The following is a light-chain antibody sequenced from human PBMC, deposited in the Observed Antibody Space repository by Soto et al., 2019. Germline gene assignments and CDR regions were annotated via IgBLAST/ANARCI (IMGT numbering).Light chain of an antibody. Sequence: EIVLTQSPGTLSLSPGERATLSCRTSQAVDSNSLAWYQQKPGQAPSLVIHGASIRATGVPDRLSGSGSGTDFTLTISRLESEDFAVDYCLQYRTSATWTFGQGTKVEIK. CDR1: QAVDSNS. V-gene: IGKV3-20*01. J-gene: IGKJ1*01. CDR2: GAS. CDR3: LQYRTSATWT.